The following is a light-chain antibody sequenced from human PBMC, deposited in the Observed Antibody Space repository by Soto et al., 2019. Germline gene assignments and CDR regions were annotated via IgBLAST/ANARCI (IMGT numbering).Light chain of an antibody. CDR1: RSEVGCYNY. V-gene: IGLV2-14*01. CDR2: DVS. CDR3: SSYTSTLRYV. J-gene: IGLJ1*01. Sequence: SGLTHPASVSGAPWQSITISCPGNRSEVGCYNYVSWYQQHPGKAHKLMIYDVSNRPSGVSNRFSGSKSGNTASLTISGLQVEDEADYYYSSYTSTLRYVFGTGSKVTVL.